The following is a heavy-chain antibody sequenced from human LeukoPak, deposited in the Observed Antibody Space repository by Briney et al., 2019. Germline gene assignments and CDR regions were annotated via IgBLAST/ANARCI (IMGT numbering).Heavy chain of an antibody. CDR1: GFTFSSYA. CDR2: ISGSGVST. CDR3: APPPDMIVVALYYFDY. Sequence: GGSLRLSCAASGFTFSSYAMSWVRQAPGKGLEWVSAISGSGVSTYYADSVKGRFTIPRDNSKNTLYLQTNSLRAEDTAVYFCAPPPDMIVVALYYFDYWGQGTLVTVSS. J-gene: IGHJ4*02. D-gene: IGHD3-22*01. V-gene: IGHV3-23*01.